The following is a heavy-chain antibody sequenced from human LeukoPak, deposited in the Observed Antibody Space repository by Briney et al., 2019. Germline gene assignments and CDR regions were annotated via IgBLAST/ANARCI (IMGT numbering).Heavy chain of an antibody. Sequence: TSETLSLTCTVSGGSISSGGYYWSWIRQHPGKGLEWIGYIYYSGSTYYNPSLKSRVTISVDTSKNQFSLKLSSVTAADTAVYYCARQKETIFGVVIGYFDYWGQGTLVTVSS. V-gene: IGHV4-31*03. CDR1: GGSISSGGYY. D-gene: IGHD3-3*01. CDR3: ARQKETIFGVVIGYFDY. J-gene: IGHJ4*02. CDR2: IYYSGST.